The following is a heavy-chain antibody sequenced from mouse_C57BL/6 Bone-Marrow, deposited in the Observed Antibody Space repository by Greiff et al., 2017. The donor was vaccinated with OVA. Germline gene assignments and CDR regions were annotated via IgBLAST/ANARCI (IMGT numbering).Heavy chain of an antibody. V-gene: IGHV7-1*01. CDR1: GFTFSDFY. J-gene: IGHJ1*03. CDR3: AREIEGGYFDV. CDR2: SRNKANDYTT. Sequence: EVKVVESGGGLVQSGRSLRLSCATSGFTFSDFYMEWVRQAPGKGLEWIAASRNKANDYTTEYSASVKGRFIVSRDTSQSILYLQMNALRAEDTAIYYCAREIEGGYFDVWGTGTTVTVSS.